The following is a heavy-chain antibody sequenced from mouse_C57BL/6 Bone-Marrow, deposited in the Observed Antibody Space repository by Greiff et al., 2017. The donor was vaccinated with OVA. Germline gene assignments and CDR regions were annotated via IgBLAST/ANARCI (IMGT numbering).Heavy chain of an antibody. CDR1: GYTFTSYW. CDR2: IDPSDSET. CDR3: ARKGAPYYYAMDY. V-gene: IGHV1-52*01. J-gene: IGHJ4*01. Sequence: QVQLQQSGAELVRPGSSVKLSCKASGYTFTSYWMHWVKQRPIQGLEWIGNIDPSDSETHYNQKFKDKATLTVDKSSSTAYMQLSSLTSEDSAVYYCARKGAPYYYAMDYWGQGTSVTVSS.